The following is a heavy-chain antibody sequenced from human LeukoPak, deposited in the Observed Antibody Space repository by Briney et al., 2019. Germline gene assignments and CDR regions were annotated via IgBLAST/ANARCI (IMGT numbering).Heavy chain of an antibody. V-gene: IGHV1-69*01. CDR3: ARDGDYGDWGHYFDY. CDR2: IIPIFGTA. D-gene: IGHD4-17*01. Sequence: SVKVSCKASGGTFSSYAISWVRQAPGQGLEWMGGIIPIFGTANYAQKFQGRVTITADGSTSTAYMELSSLRSEDTAVYYCARDGDYGDWGHYFDYWGQGTLVTVSS. CDR1: GGTFSSYA. J-gene: IGHJ4*02.